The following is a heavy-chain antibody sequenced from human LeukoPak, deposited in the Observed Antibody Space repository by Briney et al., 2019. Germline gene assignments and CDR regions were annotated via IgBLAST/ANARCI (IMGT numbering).Heavy chain of an antibody. CDR3: AKVLGRGYYYIDV. J-gene: IGHJ6*03. V-gene: IGHV3-33*06. CDR1: GFTFSSYS. D-gene: IGHD1-1*01. Sequence: PGGSLRLSCAASGFTFSSYSMNWVRQAPGKGLEWVALIWYDGTNKYYADSVKGRCTISRDNSKNTLYMQMSSLRAEDTAVYYCAKVLGRGYYYIDVWGKGTTVTVSS. CDR2: IWYDGTNK.